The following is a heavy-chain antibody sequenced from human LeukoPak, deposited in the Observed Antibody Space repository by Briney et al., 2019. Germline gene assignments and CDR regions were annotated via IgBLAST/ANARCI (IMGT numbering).Heavy chain of an antibody. CDR1: GGTFSSYA. D-gene: IGHD6-13*01. CDR3: ASGVAAVDDAFDI. Sequence: GASVKVSCKASGGTFSSYAISWVRQAPGQGLEWMGRIIPILGIANYAQKFQGRVTITADKSTSTAYMELSSLRSEDTAVYYCASGVAAVDDAFDIWGQGTMVTVSS. J-gene: IGHJ3*02. CDR2: IIPILGIA. V-gene: IGHV1-69*04.